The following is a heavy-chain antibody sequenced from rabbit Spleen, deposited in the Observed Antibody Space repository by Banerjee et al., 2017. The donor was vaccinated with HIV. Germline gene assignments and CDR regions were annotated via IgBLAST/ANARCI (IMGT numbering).Heavy chain of an antibody. J-gene: IGHJ4*01. D-gene: IGHD8-1*01. CDR1: GFDFSSYG. CDR2: IDPIFGRT. V-gene: IGHV1S47*01. Sequence: QEQLVESGGGLVQPGGSLQLSCKASGFDFSSYGVSWVRQGPGKGLEWIGYIDPIFGRTYYASWVNGRFTISSHNAQNTLYLQLNSLTAADTATYFCARLGAGSNYWLHEYYFNLWGPGTLVTVS. CDR3: ARLGAGSNYWLHEYYFNL.